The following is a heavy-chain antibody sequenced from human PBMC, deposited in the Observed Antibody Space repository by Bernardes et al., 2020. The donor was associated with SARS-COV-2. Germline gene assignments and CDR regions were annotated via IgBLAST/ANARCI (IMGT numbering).Heavy chain of an antibody. CDR3: ARQAGALSITMIVDPRLYAFDI. D-gene: IGHD3-22*01. J-gene: IGHJ3*02. V-gene: IGHV4-39*01. CDR1: GGSISSSSYY. CDR2: IYYSGST. Sequence: SETLSLTCTVSGGSISSSSYYWGWIRQPPGKGLEWIGSIYYSGSTYYNPSLKSRVTISVDTSKNQFSLKLSSVTAADTAVYYCARQAGALSITMIVDPRLYAFDIWGQGTMVTVSS.